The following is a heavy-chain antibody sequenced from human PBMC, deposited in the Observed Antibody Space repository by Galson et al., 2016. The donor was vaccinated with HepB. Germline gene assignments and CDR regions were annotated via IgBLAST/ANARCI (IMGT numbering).Heavy chain of an antibody. J-gene: IGHJ4*02. CDR1: GGSISSRSYY. CDR2: IHSSGSPY. CDR3: ARHEGYGSGPPWDD. V-gene: IGHV4-39*01. D-gene: IGHD5-18*01. Sequence: SETLSLTCTVSGGSISSRSYYWGWIRQPPGKGLEWIASIHSSGSPYYYNPSLKSRLTISVDTSKNQFSLRLRSVTAADTALYFCARHEGYGSGPPWDDWGQGTLVTVSS.